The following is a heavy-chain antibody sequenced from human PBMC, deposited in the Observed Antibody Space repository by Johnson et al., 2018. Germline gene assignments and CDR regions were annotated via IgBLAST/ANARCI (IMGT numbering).Heavy chain of an antibody. CDR2: ISYDGSNE. J-gene: IGHJ6*03. CDR1: GFTFSSYD. CDR3: ARKAYYYYYMDV. V-gene: IGHV3-30*03. Sequence: QVQLQESGGGLVQPGGSLRLSCAASGFTFSSYDMHWVRQAPGKGLEWVAVISYDGSNEYYADSVKGRFTNSRDNAKNSLYLQMKSLRAEDTAVYYCARKAYYYYYMDVWGKGTTVTVSS.